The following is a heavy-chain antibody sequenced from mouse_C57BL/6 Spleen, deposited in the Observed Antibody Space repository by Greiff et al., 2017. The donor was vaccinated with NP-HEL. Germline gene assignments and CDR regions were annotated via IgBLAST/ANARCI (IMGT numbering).Heavy chain of an antibody. J-gene: IGHJ4*01. CDR3: AREGFYDGYYYAMDY. D-gene: IGHD2-3*01. CDR1: GYTFTDYN. Sequence: EVQLQQSGPELVKPGASVKMSCKASGYTFTDYNMHWVKQSHGKSLEWIGYINPNNGGTSYNQKFKGKATLTVNKSSSTAYMELRSLTSVDSAVYYCAREGFYDGYYYAMDYWGQGTSVTVSS. CDR2: INPNNGGT. V-gene: IGHV1-22*01.